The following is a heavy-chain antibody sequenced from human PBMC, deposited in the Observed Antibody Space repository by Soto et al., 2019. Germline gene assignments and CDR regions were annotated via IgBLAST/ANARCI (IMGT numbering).Heavy chain of an antibody. D-gene: IGHD4-17*01. CDR2: ISGNGGKT. CDR1: RFTFSSYA. CDR3: AKNSENFGDSKYDY. V-gene: IGHV3-23*01. J-gene: IGHJ4*02. Sequence: PGGSLRLSCAASRFTFSSYAMSWVRQAPGKGLEWVSSISGNGGKTYYADSVKGRFTISRDNSKNMLYLQMNSLRAEDTAVYYCAKNSENFGDSKYDYWGQGTLVTVSS.